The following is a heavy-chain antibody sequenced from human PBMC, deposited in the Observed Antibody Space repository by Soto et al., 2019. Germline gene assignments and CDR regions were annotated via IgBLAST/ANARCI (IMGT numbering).Heavy chain of an antibody. Sequence: QVQLQQWGAGLLKPSETLSLTCAVYGGSFSGYYWSWIRQPPGKGLEWIGEINHSGSTNYNPSLKSRVTISVDTSKNQFSLKLSSVTAADTAVYYCARGRIPRAVTHNWFDPWGQGTLVTVSS. CDR2: INHSGST. D-gene: IGHD4-17*01. CDR1: GGSFSGYY. J-gene: IGHJ5*02. V-gene: IGHV4-34*01. CDR3: ARGRIPRAVTHNWFDP.